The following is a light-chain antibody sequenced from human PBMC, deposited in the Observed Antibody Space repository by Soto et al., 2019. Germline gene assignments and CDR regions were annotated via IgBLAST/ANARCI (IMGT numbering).Light chain of an antibody. CDR2: DAS. J-gene: IGKJ4*01. Sequence: DLQMTQSPSTLSASVGDRVTITCRASQSISSWLAWYQQKPGKAPKLLTYDASSLESGVPSRFSGSGFGTEFPLTISSLQPDDFATYYCQQYNSYSPTFGGGTKVEIK. CDR1: QSISSW. CDR3: QQYNSYSPT. V-gene: IGKV1-5*01.